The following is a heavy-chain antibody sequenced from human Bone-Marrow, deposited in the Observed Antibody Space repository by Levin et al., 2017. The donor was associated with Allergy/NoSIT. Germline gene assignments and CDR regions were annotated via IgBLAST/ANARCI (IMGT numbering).Heavy chain of an antibody. Sequence: PSETLSLTCTVSGVSVDSSHSHCDWIRQPPGKGLEWIGTMYSSGKTKYNPSLKSRATMSVDSSNNQFTLNLSSVTAADTAVYYCARRAWDRQISDVFDIWGQGTMVTVSS. CDR2: MYSSGKT. D-gene: IGHD1-26*01. V-gene: IGHV4-39*01. CDR3: ARRAWDRQISDVFDI. J-gene: IGHJ3*02. CDR1: GVSVDSSHSH.